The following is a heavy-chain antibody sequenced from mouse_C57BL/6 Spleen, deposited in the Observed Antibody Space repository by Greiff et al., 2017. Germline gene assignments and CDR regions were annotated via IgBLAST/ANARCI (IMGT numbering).Heavy chain of an antibody. CDR3: ARDRGYYYGSSYDYYAMDY. D-gene: IGHD1-1*01. J-gene: IGHJ4*01. V-gene: IGHV5-4*01. CDR2: ISDGGSYT. CDR1: GFTFSSYA. Sequence: DVHLVESGGGLVKPGGSLKLSCAASGFTFSSYAMSWVRQTPEKRLEWVATISDGGSYTYYPDNVKGRFTISRDNAKNNLYLQMSHLKSEDTAMXYCARDRGYYYGSSYDYYAMDYWGQGTSVTVSS.